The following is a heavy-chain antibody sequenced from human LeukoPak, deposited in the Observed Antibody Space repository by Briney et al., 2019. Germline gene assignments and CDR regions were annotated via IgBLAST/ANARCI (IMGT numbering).Heavy chain of an antibody. D-gene: IGHD6-13*01. V-gene: IGHV4-61*02. CDR3: ARDERSEIAAAGTDLYYYGMDV. CDR1: GGSISSGSYY. CDR2: IYTSGST. J-gene: IGHJ6*02. Sequence: PSQTLSLTCTVSGGSISSGSYYWTWIRQPAGKGLEWIGRIYTSGSTNFNPSLKSRVSISLNTSQNQFFLKLSSVTAADTAVYYCARDERSEIAAAGTDLYYYGMDVWGQGTTVTVSS.